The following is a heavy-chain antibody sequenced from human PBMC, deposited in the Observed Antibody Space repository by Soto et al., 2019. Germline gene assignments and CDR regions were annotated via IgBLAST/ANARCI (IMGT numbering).Heavy chain of an antibody. CDR1: GFTFSTYA. CDR3: AKESYYYDSSGYEASNWFDP. CDR2: ISGTGSST. D-gene: IGHD3-22*01. J-gene: IGHJ5*02. Sequence: GGSLRLSCAASGFTFSTYAMSWVRQAPGKGLEWVSGISGTGSSTYADSVKGRFTISRDNSKNTLYLQVNSLRAEDTAMYYCAKESYYYDSSGYEASNWFDPRGQGTLVTVSS. V-gene: IGHV3-23*01.